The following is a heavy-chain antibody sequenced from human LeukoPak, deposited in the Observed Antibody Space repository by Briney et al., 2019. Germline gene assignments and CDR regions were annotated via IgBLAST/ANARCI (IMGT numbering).Heavy chain of an antibody. J-gene: IGHJ4*02. CDR2: ISSSSSYI. CDR3: ARPRGVDTAMVNY. D-gene: IGHD5-18*01. Sequence: GGSLRLSCAASGFTFSSYSMNWVRQAPGKGLEWVSSISSSSSYIYYADSVKGRFTISRDNAKNSLYLQMNSLRAEDTAVYYRARPRGVDTAMVNYWGQGTLVTVSS. CDR1: GFTFSSYS. V-gene: IGHV3-21*01.